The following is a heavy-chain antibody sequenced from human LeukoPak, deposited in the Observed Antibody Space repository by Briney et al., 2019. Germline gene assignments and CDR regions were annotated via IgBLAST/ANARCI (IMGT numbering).Heavy chain of an antibody. CDR3: ARDFGSGWYVTATNYFDY. J-gene: IGHJ4*02. D-gene: IGHD6-19*01. V-gene: IGHV3-30-3*01. Sequence: GRPLRLSCAASGFTFSSYAMHWVRQAPGKGLEWVAVISYDGSNKYYADSVKGRFTISRDNSKNTLYLQMNSLRAEDTAVYYCARDFGSGWYVTATNYFDYWGQGTLVTVSS. CDR2: ISYDGSNK. CDR1: GFTFSSYA.